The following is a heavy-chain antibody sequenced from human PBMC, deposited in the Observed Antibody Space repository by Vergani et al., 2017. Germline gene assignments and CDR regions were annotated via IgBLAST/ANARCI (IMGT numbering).Heavy chain of an antibody. J-gene: IGHJ4*02. CDR2: IWYVGSNK. Sequence: QVQLVESGGGVVQPGRSLRLSCAASGFTFSSYGMHWVRQAPGKGLEWVAVIWYVGSNKYYADSVKGRFTISRDNSKNTLYLQMNSLRAEDTAGYYCARDPSDTGYSSGWYGDYWGQGTLVTVSS. D-gene: IGHD6-19*01. V-gene: IGHV3-33*01. CDR1: GFTFSSYG. CDR3: ARDPSDTGYSSGWYGDY.